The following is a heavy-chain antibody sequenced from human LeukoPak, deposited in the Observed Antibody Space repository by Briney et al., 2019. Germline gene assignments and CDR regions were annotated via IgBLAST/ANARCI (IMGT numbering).Heavy chain of an antibody. Sequence: GGSLRLSCAASGFTFSSYSMNWVRQAPGKGLEWVSYISSSGSTIYYADSVKGRFTISRDNAKNSLYLQMNSLRAEDTAVYYCWTDYSDSPDYLSFDYWGQGTLVTVSS. D-gene: IGHD4-11*01. CDR2: ISSSGSTI. CDR3: WTDYSDSPDYLSFDY. V-gene: IGHV3-48*04. J-gene: IGHJ4*02. CDR1: GFTFSSYS.